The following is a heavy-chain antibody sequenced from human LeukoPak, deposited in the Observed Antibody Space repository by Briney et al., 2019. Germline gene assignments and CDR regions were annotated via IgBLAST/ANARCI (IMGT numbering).Heavy chain of an antibody. D-gene: IGHD6-19*01. V-gene: IGHV1-46*01. J-gene: IGHJ6*03. CDR1: GYAFTSYY. Sequence: ASVKVSCKASGYAFTSYYMYWVRQAPGQGLEWMGVINPSGGSTSYAQKFQGRVTMTRDTSTSTIYMELSGLRSEDTAIYYCTKAAVAGKAYYYYMDVWGKGTTVTVSS. CDR2: INPSGGST. CDR3: TKAAVAGKAYYYYMDV.